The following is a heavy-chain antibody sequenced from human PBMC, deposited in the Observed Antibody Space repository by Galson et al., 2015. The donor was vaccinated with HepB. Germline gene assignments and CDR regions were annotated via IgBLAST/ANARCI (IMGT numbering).Heavy chain of an antibody. CDR2: ISSSGSTI. CDR1: GFTFSSYE. J-gene: IGHJ4*02. CDR3: ARIGYSSGWYYY. V-gene: IGHV3-48*03. D-gene: IGHD6-19*01. Sequence: SLRLSCAASGFTFSSYEMNWVRQAPGKGLEWVSYISSSGSTIYYADSVKGRFTISRDNAKNSLYLQMNSLRAVDTAVYYCARIGYSSGWYYYWGQGTLVTVSS.